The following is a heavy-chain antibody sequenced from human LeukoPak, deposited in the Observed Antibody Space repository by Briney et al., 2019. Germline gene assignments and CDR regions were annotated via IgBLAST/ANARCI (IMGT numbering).Heavy chain of an antibody. D-gene: IGHD6-6*01. CDR1: GFTFGKYR. CDR3: AKRGPIYSSSPGNYFDY. J-gene: IGHJ4*02. CDR2: IKLDGSEK. Sequence: GGSLRLSCVASGFTFGKYRMSWVRQAPGKGLEWVANIKLDGSEKNYVDSVKGRFTISRDNTKNSLYLQMNSLRAEDTAVYYCAKRGPIYSSSPGNYFDYWGQGTLVTVSS. V-gene: IGHV3-7*03.